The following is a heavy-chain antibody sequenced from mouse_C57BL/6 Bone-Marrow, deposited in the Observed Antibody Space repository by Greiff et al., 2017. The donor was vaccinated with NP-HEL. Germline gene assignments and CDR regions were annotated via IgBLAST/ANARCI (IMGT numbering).Heavy chain of an antibody. Sequence: QVQLQQSGAELVRPGASVKLSCKASGYTFTDYYINWVKQRPGQGLEWIARIYPGSGNTYYNEKFKGKATLTAEKSSSTAYMQLSSLTSEDSAVYFCARTHYGSSHPWFAYWGQGTLVTVSA. CDR3: ARTHYGSSHPWFAY. J-gene: IGHJ3*01. CDR2: IYPGSGNT. D-gene: IGHD1-1*01. V-gene: IGHV1-76*01. CDR1: GYTFTDYY.